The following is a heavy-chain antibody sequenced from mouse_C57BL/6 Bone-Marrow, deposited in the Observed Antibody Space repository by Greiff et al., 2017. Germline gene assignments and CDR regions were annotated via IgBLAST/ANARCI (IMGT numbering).Heavy chain of an antibody. CDR3: ARSTTGVATNFYFDY. Sequence: EVQGVESGAELVKPGASVKLSCTASGFNIKDYYMHWVKQRTEQGLEWIGRIDPEDGETKYAPKFQGKATITADTSANTAYLQLSSLTSEDTAVYYCARSTTGVATNFYFDYWGQGTTLTVSS. V-gene: IGHV14-2*01. J-gene: IGHJ2*01. CDR2: IDPEDGET. CDR1: GFNIKDYY. D-gene: IGHD1-1*01.